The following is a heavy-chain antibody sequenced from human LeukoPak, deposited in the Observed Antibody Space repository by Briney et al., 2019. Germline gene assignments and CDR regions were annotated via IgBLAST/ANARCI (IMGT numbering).Heavy chain of an antibody. J-gene: IGHJ6*03. CDR2: ISSSSSYI. V-gene: IGHV3-21*01. CDR3: AREHSGYDFPGRDYYHMDV. CDR1: GFTFSSYS. Sequence: PGGSLRLSCAASGFTFSSYSMNWVRQAPGKGLEWVSSISSSSSYIYYADSVKGRFTISRDNAKNSLYLQMNSLRAEDTAVYYCAREHSGYDFPGRDYYHMDVWGKGTTVTVSS. D-gene: IGHD5-12*01.